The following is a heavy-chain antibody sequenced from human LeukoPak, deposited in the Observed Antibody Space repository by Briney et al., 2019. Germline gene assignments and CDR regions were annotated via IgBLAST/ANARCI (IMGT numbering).Heavy chain of an antibody. Sequence: AGGSLRLSCATSGFTFSSYWMSWVRQAPGKGLEWVANIKQDGSETYYVDSVKGRLTISRDNAKNSLYLQMNSLRVEDTAVYYCGRDPRDSAYSPLDYWGQGTLVTVSS. J-gene: IGHJ4*02. V-gene: IGHV3-7*01. CDR1: GFTFSSYW. CDR3: GRDPRDSAYSPLDY. CDR2: IKQDGSET. D-gene: IGHD3-22*01.